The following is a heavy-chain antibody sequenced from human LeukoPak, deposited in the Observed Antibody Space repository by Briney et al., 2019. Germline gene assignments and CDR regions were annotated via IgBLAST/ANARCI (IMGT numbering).Heavy chain of an antibody. CDR1: GFTFSNAW. Sequence: GGSLRLSCAASGFTFSNAWMNWVRQAPGKGLEWIGRIKSKTDGGTTDYTAPVKGRFTISRDDSKNTLYLQMNSLKTEDTAVYYCTTSVVVAADFDYWGQGTLVTVSS. CDR2: IKSKTDGGTT. CDR3: TTSVVVAADFDY. J-gene: IGHJ4*02. D-gene: IGHD2-15*01. V-gene: IGHV3-15*07.